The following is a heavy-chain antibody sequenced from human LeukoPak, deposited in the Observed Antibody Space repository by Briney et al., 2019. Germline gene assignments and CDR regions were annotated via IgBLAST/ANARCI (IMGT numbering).Heavy chain of an antibody. CDR3: ARVSCSGGACPFGSWFDP. Sequence: SGTLSLTCTVSGGSITWGSFYWGWIRQPPRKGLEWIARDYYSGDTYYNPSLESQVTLSVDTSRNQFSLKLNSVTAADTAVYYCARVSCSGGACPFGSWFDPWGQGTLVTVSS. CDR1: GGSITWGSFY. V-gene: IGHV4-39*01. D-gene: IGHD2-15*01. J-gene: IGHJ5*02. CDR2: DYYSGDT.